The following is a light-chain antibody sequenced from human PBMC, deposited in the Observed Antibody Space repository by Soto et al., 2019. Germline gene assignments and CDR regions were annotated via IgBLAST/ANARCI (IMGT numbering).Light chain of an antibody. Sequence: DIQMTQSPSSLSASVGDRVTITCQASQDISNYLNWYQQKPGKAPKLLIYDASNLETRVPSRFSGSGSGTDFTFTISSLLPEDIATYYCQQYDNLPFTFCPGTKVDIK. V-gene: IGKV1-33*01. CDR3: QQYDNLPFT. CDR1: QDISNY. CDR2: DAS. J-gene: IGKJ3*01.